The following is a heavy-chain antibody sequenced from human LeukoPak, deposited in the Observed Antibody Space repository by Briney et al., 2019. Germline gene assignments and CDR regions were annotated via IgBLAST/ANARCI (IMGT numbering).Heavy chain of an antibody. Sequence: PGGSLRLSCAASGFTFDDYGMSWVRQAPGKGLEWVSGINWNGGSTGYADSVKGRFTISRDNAKNSLYLQMNSLRDEDTALYHCARGTNYYDSSGYYDYYYMDVWGKGTTVTVSS. V-gene: IGHV3-20*01. D-gene: IGHD3-22*01. CDR2: INWNGGST. J-gene: IGHJ6*03. CDR1: GFTFDDYG. CDR3: ARGTNYYDSSGYYDYYYMDV.